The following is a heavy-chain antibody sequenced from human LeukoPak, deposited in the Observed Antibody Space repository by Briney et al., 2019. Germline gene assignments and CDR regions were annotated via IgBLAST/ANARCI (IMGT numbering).Heavy chain of an antibody. CDR1: GYTFTGYY. CDR3: AGDEPIIVVVPAAVNWFDP. J-gene: IGHJ5*02. D-gene: IGHD2-2*01. V-gene: IGHV1-2*06. CDR2: INPNSGGT. Sequence: ASVKVSCKASGYTFTGYYMHWVRQAPGHGLGWMGRINPNSGGTNYAQKFQGRVTMTRNTSISTAYMELSRLRSDDTAVYYCAGDEPIIVVVPAAVNWFDPWGQGTLVTVSS.